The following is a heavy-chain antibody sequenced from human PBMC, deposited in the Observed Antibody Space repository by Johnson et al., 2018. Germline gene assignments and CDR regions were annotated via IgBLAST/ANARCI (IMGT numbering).Heavy chain of an antibody. D-gene: IGHD6-13*01. J-gene: IGHJ3*01. CDR3: AHRRDSSSWSSSPYHGAFAV. CDR2: LYWNDDK. V-gene: IGHV2-5*01. Sequence: QVTLKESGPTLVRPTQTLTLTCTFSGFSLSTDKVAVGWIRPPPGKALEWLALLYWNDDKPYSPYLRSRLTITKDTSKNQVVLTLTKMDPVDTATYYCAHRRDSSSWSSSPYHGAFAVWGQGTMVTVSS. CDR1: GFSLSTDKVA.